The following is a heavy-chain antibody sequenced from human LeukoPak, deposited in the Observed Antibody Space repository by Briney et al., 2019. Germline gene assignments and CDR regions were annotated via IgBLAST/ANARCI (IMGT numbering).Heavy chain of an antibody. J-gene: IGHJ4*02. CDR3: AREMRGSYPTLDY. Sequence: PGGSLRLSCAASGFTFSSYSMNWVRQAPGKGLEWVSSISSSSSYIYYADSVKGRFTISRDNAKNSLYLQMNSLRAEDTAVYYCAREMRGSYPTLDYWGQGTPVTVSS. CDR2: ISSSSSYI. V-gene: IGHV3-21*01. D-gene: IGHD1-26*01. CDR1: GFTFSSYS.